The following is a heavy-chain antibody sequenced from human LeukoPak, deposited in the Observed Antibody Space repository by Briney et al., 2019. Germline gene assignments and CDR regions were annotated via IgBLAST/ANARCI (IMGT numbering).Heavy chain of an antibody. Sequence: GGSLRLSCAASGFTFSSYSMNWVRQAPGKGLEWVSYISSSSSTIYYADSVKGRFTISRDNAKNSLYLQMNSLRAEDTAVYYCARDNRGFDYWGQGTLVTVSS. V-gene: IGHV3-48*04. D-gene: IGHD1-14*01. CDR2: ISSSSSTI. CDR1: GFTFSSYS. CDR3: ARDNRGFDY. J-gene: IGHJ4*02.